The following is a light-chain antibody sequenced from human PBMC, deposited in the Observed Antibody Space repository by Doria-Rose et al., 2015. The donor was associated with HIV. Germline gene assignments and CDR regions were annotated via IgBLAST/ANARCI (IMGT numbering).Light chain of an antibody. J-gene: IGKJ1*01. CDR1: PTVSTY. CDR3: QQTYSSPPWT. CDR2: AAS. Sequence: LPSLSASLGDRVTLTCRASPTVSTYLNWFQQEPGKAPKLLIYAASRLQSGVPSRFSGSGSGTDFTLTISGLQPGDFATYYCQQTYSSPPWTFGQGTKVEMK. V-gene: IGKV1-39*01.